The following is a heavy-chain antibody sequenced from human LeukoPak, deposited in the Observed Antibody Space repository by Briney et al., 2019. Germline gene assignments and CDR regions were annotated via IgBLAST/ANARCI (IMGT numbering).Heavy chain of an antibody. J-gene: IGHJ4*02. CDR3: ARVPLRFWSGYYFDY. CDR1: GGSISSYY. V-gene: IGHV4-59*12. Sequence: SETLSLTCTVSGGSISSYYWSWIRQPPGKGLEWIGYIYYSGSTNYNPSLKSRVTISVDTSKNQFSLKLSSVTAADTAVYYCARVPLRFWSGYYFDYWGQGTLVTVSS. CDR2: IYYSGST. D-gene: IGHD3-3*01.